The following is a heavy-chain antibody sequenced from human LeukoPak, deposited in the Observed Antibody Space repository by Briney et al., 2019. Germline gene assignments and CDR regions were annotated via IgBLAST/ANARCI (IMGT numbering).Heavy chain of an antibody. V-gene: IGHV4-59*01. CDR3: ARSPTYDFWSGYYYFDP. J-gene: IGHJ5*02. D-gene: IGHD3-3*01. CDR1: GGSINSYY. CDR2: IYYSGTT. Sequence: PSETLSLTCTVSGGSINSYYWSWIRQPPGKGLEWIGYIYYSGTTNYNPSLKSRVTISVDTSKNQFSLKLSSVTAADTAVYYCARSPTYDFWSGYYYFDPWGQETLVTVSS.